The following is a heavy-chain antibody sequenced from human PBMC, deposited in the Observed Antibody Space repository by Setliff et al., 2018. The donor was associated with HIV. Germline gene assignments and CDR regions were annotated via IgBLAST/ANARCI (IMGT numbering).Heavy chain of an antibody. CDR1: GGSISSGGYY. CDR3: ARAKWIAVAGTIVDWFDP. J-gene: IGHJ5*02. D-gene: IGHD6-19*01. CDR2: IYYSGST. V-gene: IGHV4-31*03. Sequence: SETLSLTCTVSGGSISSGGYYWSWIRQHPGKGLEWIGYIYYSGSTYYNPSLKSRVTISVDTSKNQFSLRLSSVTAADTAVYYCARAKWIAVAGTIVDWFDPWGQGTLVTVSS.